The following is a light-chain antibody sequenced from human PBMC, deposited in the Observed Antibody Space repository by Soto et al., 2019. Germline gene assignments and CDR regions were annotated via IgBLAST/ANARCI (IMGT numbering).Light chain of an antibody. CDR1: QRISRW. V-gene: IGKV1-5*01. CDR2: DAS. Sequence: DIQMTQSPSTQSSSLGDRVTITCRASQRISRWLAWYQQKPGKAPSLLIYDASSLERGVPSRFSGRGSLTHFILTINNLQFEDFATYYYQQFNSLFGQGTRLEIK. CDR3: QQFNSL. J-gene: IGKJ5*01.